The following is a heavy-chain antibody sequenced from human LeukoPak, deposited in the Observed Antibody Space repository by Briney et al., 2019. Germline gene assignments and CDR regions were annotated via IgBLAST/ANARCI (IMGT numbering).Heavy chain of an antibody. D-gene: IGHD6-6*01. J-gene: IGHJ5*02. V-gene: IGHV4-34*01. CDR1: GGSFSGYY. CDR2: INHSGSN. CDR3: ATRWTAYFIKSIAARLGWFDP. Sequence: SETLSLTCAVYGGSFSGYYWSWIRQPPGKGLEWIGEINHSGSNNYNPSLKSGVTISVDTSKNQFSLKLSSVTAADTAVYYCATRWTAYFIKSIAARLGWFDPWGQGTLVTVSS.